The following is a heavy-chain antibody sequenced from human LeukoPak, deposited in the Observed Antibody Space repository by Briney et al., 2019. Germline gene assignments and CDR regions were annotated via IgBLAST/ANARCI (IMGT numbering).Heavy chain of an antibody. CDR1: GGSFSGYY. Sequence: PSETQSLTCAVYGGSFSGYYWSWIRQPPGKGLEWIGEINHSGSTNYNPSLKSRVTVSVDTSKNQFSLKLSSVTAADTAVYYCARGCYVWGSYRYIGYYFDYWGQGTLVTVSS. D-gene: IGHD3-16*02. V-gene: IGHV4-34*01. J-gene: IGHJ4*02. CDR3: ARGCYVWGSYRYIGYYFDY. CDR2: INHSGST.